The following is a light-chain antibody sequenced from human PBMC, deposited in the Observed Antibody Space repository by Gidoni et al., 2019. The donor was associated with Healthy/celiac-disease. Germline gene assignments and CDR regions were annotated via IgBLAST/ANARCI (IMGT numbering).Light chain of an antibody. Sequence: ATHLTLFPSSLPASVGDRVTITCRASQGIRNDLGWYQQKPGKAPKLLIYAAYSLQSGIPSRFSGSGSGTDFTLTISSLQPEDFATYYCLQDYNNPIGQGTKLEIK. CDR3: LQDYNNP. V-gene: IGKV1-6*01. CDR1: QGIRND. CDR2: AAY. J-gene: IGKJ1*01.